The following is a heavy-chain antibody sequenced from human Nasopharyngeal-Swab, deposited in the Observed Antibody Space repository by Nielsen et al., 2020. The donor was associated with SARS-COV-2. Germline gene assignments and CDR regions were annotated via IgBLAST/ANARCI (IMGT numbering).Heavy chain of an antibody. CDR2: ISYDGSNK. Sequence: GESLKISCAASGFTFSSYGMHWVRQAPGKGLEWVAVISYDGSNKYYADSVKGRFTISRDNSKNTLYLQMNSLRAEDTAVYYCARDPGRWVRGVYYWGQGTLVTVSS. V-gene: IGHV3-30*03. CDR3: ARDPGRWVRGVYY. J-gene: IGHJ4*02. D-gene: IGHD3-10*01. CDR1: GFTFSSYG.